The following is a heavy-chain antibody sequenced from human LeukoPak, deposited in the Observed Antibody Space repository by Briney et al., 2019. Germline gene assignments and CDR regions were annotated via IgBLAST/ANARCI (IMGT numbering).Heavy chain of an antibody. V-gene: IGHV4-4*02. J-gene: IGHJ4*02. CDR2: IYPGGST. CDR3: ARAPPSSRWHGTNGDY. CDR1: GGSLGSSNW. Sequence: PSETLSLTCAVFGGSLGSSNWWCWVRQPPGKGLEWIGEIYPGGSTNYNPSLKSRVTISTDRSKDHLSLKLCSVTAADTAVYYCARAPPSSRWHGTNGDYWGQGTLVIVSS. D-gene: IGHD6-13*01.